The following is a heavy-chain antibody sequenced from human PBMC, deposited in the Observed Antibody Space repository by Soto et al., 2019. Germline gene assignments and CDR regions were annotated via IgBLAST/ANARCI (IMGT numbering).Heavy chain of an antibody. J-gene: IGHJ4*02. CDR1: GHMFVGYA. Sequence: QVQMVQSGAEVKNPGASVEMSCKASGHMFVGYAVTWVRQAPGQGLEWMGWISPTGDTQYARKFEGRLTLTTDTSTSTAQLELKSLRSDDTAVYFCARDGHSQPYGSQDARFFDIWGQGTLVTVSS. CDR2: ISPTGDT. D-gene: IGHD1-26*01. CDR3: ARDGHSQPYGSQDARFFDI. V-gene: IGHV1-18*01.